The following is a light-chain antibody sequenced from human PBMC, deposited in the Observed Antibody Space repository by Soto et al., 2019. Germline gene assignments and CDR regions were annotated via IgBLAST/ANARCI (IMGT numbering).Light chain of an antibody. V-gene: IGKV1-5*03. CDR2: KGS. CDR3: QQYHTYSA. Sequence: DIQMTQSPSTLSASVGDRVTITCRASQSISTWLAWYEQKPGKAPKLLIHKGSTLESGAPSKFSDSGSGTEFTLTISSLQPDDFATYYCQQYHTYSAFGQGPNVDI. J-gene: IGKJ1*01. CDR1: QSISTW.